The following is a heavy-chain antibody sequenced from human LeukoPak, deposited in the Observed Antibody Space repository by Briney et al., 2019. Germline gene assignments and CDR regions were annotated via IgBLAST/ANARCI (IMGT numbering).Heavy chain of an antibody. CDR3: ARGLEYLLAVGGVDY. J-gene: IGHJ4*02. V-gene: IGHV3-49*04. CDR1: GFTFGDYA. Sequence: GGSLRLSCTTSGFTFGDYAMSWVRQAPGKGLEWVGVIRSQAYDVTTQYAASVKGRFTISRDDSKNIAYLQMNSLRAEDTAVYYCARGLEYLLAVGGVDYWGQGTLVTVSS. D-gene: IGHD6-19*01. CDR2: IRSQAYDVTT.